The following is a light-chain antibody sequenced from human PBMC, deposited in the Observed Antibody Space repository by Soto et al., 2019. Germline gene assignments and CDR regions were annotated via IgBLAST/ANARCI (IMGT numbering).Light chain of an antibody. Sequence: QSALTQPPSASGSPGQSVTISCTGTSSDVGEYDYVSWYQQHPGKAPKLMIYEVSERPSGVPDRFSGSKSGNTASLTVSGLLAEDEADYYCSSYADSNKLVFGGGTKLTV. CDR3: SSYADSNKLV. V-gene: IGLV2-8*01. CDR1: SSDVGEYDY. CDR2: EVS. J-gene: IGLJ2*01.